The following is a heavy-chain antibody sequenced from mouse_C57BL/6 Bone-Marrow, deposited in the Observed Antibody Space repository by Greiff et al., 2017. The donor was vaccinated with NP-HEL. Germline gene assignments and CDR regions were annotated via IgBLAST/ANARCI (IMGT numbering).Heavy chain of an antibody. J-gene: IGHJ3*01. Sequence: QVQLQQPGAELVKPGASVKLSCKASGYTFTTYWMQWVKQRPGQGLEWIGEIDPSDSCTNYNQKFKGKATLTVDTSSSTAYMQLSSLTSEDSAVYYCARKAYYGRSYEFAYWGQGTLVTVSA. CDR1: GYTFTTYW. CDR3: ARKAYYGRSYEFAY. D-gene: IGHD1-1*01. CDR2: IDPSDSCT. V-gene: IGHV1-50*01.